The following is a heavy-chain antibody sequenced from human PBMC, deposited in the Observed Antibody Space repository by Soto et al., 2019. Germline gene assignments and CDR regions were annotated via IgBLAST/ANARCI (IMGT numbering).Heavy chain of an antibody. D-gene: IGHD3-16*02. CDR1: EFTFTYAW. CDR3: TSLYYGH. J-gene: IGHJ4*02. V-gene: IGHV3-15*01. CDR2: IKSKTDGGTT. Sequence: PGGSLRLSCAASEFTFTYAWMSWVRQAPGKGRGWVGRIKSKTDGGTTDYAPGKGRFTISRNESQNTLYLQMNSLKTEDTAVYYCTSLYYGHWGQGTLVTVSS.